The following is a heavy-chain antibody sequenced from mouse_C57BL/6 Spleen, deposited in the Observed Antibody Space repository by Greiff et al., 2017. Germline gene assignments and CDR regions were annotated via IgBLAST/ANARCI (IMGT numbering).Heavy chain of an antibody. V-gene: IGHV1-80*01. CDR3: ARWRDGRYFDV. CDR1: GYAFSSYW. D-gene: IGHD2-3*01. Sequence: QVQLQQSGAELVKPGASVKISCKASGYAFSSYWMNWVKQRPGKGLEWIGQIYPGDGDTNYNGKFKGKATLTGDKSSSTAYMQLSSLTSEDSAVYFCARWRDGRYFDVGGTGTTVTVSS. CDR2: IYPGDGDT. J-gene: IGHJ1*03.